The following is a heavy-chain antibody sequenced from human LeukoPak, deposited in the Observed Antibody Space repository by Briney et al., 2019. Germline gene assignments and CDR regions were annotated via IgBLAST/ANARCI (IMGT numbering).Heavy chain of an antibody. J-gene: IGHJ4*02. CDR3: ARGKGSGAYLIDY. Sequence: GTSLRLSCAGSGFDFSDYSMHWVRQAPGKGLEWVAFMSYDGSNEFHADSMKGRFTISRDNSKKTLYLQMNSLLSEDTAVYCCARGKGSGAYLIDYWGQGTLVTASS. D-gene: IGHD1-26*01. CDR2: MSYDGSNE. CDR1: GFDFSDYS. V-gene: IGHV3-30-3*01.